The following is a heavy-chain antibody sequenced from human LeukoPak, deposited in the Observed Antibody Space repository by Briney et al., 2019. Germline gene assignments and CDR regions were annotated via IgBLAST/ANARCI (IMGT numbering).Heavy chain of an antibody. V-gene: IGHV1-46*03. J-gene: IGHJ4*02. D-gene: IGHD1-26*01. CDR1: GYTFTSCY. Sequence: ASVKVSCKAFGYTFTSCYMHWVRQAPGQGLEWMGIINPSGGSTSYAQKFQGRVTMTRDTSTSTVYMELSSLRSEDTAVYYCAWASGSYYSIDYWGQGTLVTVSS. CDR3: AWASGSYYSIDY. CDR2: INPSGGST.